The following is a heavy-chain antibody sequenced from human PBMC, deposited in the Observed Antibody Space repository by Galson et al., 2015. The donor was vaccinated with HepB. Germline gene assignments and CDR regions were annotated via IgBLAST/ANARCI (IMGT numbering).Heavy chain of an antibody. CDR2: IKSKTEGGTT. V-gene: IGHV3-15*07. Sequence: SLRLSCAASGFTFSNAWMNWVRQAPGKGLEWVGRIKSKTEGGTTDYAAPVKGRFTISRDDSKNTLYVQMNSLKTEDTAVYYCTTHSDYYYYMDVWGKGTTVTVSS. CDR1: GFTFSNAW. CDR3: TTHSDYYYYMDV. J-gene: IGHJ6*03.